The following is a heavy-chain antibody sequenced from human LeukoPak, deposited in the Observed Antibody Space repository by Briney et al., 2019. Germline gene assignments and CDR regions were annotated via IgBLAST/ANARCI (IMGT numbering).Heavy chain of an antibody. Sequence: PGGSLRLSCAASGFTFSSYAMSWVRQAPGKGLEWVAVISYDGSNKYYADSVKGRFTISRDNSKNTLYLQMNSLRAEDTAVYYCARGDYYGSGSYYYGMDVWGQGTTVTVSS. D-gene: IGHD3-10*01. CDR1: GFTFSSYA. J-gene: IGHJ6*02. CDR2: ISYDGSNK. CDR3: ARGDYYGSGSYYYGMDV. V-gene: IGHV3-30-3*01.